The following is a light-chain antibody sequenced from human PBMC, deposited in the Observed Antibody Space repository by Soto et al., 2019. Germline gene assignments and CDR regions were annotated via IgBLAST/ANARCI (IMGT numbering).Light chain of an antibody. J-gene: IGKJ4*01. CDR3: QQYNNWPPKS. V-gene: IGKV3-15*01. Sequence: MVMTQSPATLSVSPGERATLSCRASQSISSNLAWYQQKPGQAPRLVIYGASTRATGIPARFSGSGSGTEFTLTISSLQSEDFAVYYCQQYNNWPPKSFGGGTKVEIK. CDR1: QSISSN. CDR2: GAS.